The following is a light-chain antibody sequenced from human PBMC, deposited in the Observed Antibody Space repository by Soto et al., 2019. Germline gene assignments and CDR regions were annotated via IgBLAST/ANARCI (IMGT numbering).Light chain of an antibody. J-gene: IGKJ3*01. CDR3: QQYNNWPT. CDR2: VAS. V-gene: IGKV3-15*01. Sequence: EIVMTQAPATRSVSPGETATLSCMASQSVRSNLAWYQQKPGQSPRLLIYVASTRATGIPARFSGSGYVTDFTLTISSLQSEDFGVYCCQQYNNWPTFGPGTKVAIK. CDR1: QSVRSN.